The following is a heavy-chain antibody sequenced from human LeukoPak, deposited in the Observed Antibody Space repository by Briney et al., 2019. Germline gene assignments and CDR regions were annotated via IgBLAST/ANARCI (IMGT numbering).Heavy chain of an antibody. CDR3: ASSYSSGWYRGSFDY. J-gene: IGHJ4*02. CDR2: INHSGST. Sequence: PSETLSLTCAVYGGSFSGYYWSWIRQPPGKGLEWIGEINHSGSTNYNPSLKSRVTISVDTSKNQFSLKLSSVTAADTAVYYCASSYSSGWYRGSFDYWGQRTLVTASS. CDR1: GGSFSGYY. D-gene: IGHD6-19*01. V-gene: IGHV4-34*01.